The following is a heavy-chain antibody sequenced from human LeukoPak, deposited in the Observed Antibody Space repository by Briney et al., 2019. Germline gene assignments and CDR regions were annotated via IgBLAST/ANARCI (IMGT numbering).Heavy chain of an antibody. CDR3: ARSTYDSSGYYYLGAFDI. CDR1: GGSISSSSYY. J-gene: IGHJ3*02. Sequence: SETLSLTCTVSGGSISSSSYYWGWIRQPPGKGLEWIGSIYYSGSTYYNPSLKSRVTISVDTSKNQFSLKLSSVTAADTAVYYCARSTYDSSGYYYLGAFDIWGQGTMVTVSS. CDR2: IYYSGST. V-gene: IGHV4-39*07. D-gene: IGHD3-22*01.